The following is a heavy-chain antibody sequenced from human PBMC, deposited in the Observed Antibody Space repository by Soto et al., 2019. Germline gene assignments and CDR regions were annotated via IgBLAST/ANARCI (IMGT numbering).Heavy chain of an antibody. CDR1: GYTFTSYA. J-gene: IGHJ4*02. V-gene: IGHV1-3*01. Sequence: ASVKVSCKASGYTFTSYAMHWVRQAPGQRLEWMGWINAGNGNTKYSQKFQGRVAMTEDTSTDTAYMELSSLRSEDTAVYYCATTNLGADSGWGQGTLVTVSS. D-gene: IGHD1-26*01. CDR2: INAGNGNT. CDR3: ATTNLGADSG.